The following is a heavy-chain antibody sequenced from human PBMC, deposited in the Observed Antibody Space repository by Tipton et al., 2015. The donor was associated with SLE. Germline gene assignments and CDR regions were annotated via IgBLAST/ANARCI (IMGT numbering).Heavy chain of an antibody. V-gene: IGHV4-34*01. D-gene: IGHD4/OR15-4a*01. CDR3: ARGDYPYGMDV. J-gene: IGHJ6*02. Sequence: TLSLTCGVYGASFSGYYWNWIRQPPGKGLEWIGEINESGSSKYNPSLKSGVTISIDTSKSQFSLKVSSMTAADTAVYYCARGDYPYGMDVWGQGPTVTVS. CDR1: GASFSGYY. CDR2: INESGSS.